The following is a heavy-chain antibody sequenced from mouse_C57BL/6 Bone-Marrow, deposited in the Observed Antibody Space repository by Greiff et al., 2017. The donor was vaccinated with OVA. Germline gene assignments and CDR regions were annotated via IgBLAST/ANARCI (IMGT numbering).Heavy chain of an antibody. CDR1: GYSFTGYY. Sequence: EVQLKESGPELVKPGASVKISCKASGYSFTGYYMNWVKQSPEKSLEWIGEINPSTGGTTYNQKFKAKATLTVDKSSSTAYMQLKSLTSEDSAVYYCARLDDGYYSDYWGQGTTLTVSS. J-gene: IGHJ2*01. CDR2: INPSTGGT. V-gene: IGHV1-42*01. D-gene: IGHD2-3*01. CDR3: ARLDDGYYSDY.